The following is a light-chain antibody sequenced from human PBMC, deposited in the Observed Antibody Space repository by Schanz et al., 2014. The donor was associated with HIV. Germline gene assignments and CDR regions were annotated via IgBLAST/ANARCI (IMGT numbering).Light chain of an antibody. J-gene: IGLJ1*01. CDR2: EVT. CDR1: SNDIGSYNY. Sequence: QSVLTQPPSASGSPGQSVTISCIGTSNDIGSYNYVSWYQQHPGKAPKLMIYEVTKRPSGVPDRFSGSKSGNTASLTVSGLQAEDEADYYCSSYTNRDIYVIGTGTKLTVL. V-gene: IGLV2-8*01. CDR3: SSYTNRDIYV.